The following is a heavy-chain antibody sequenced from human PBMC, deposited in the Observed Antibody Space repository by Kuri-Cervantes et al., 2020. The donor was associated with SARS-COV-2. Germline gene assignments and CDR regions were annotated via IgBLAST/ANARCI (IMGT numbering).Heavy chain of an antibody. CDR1: GFTVSNTY. CDR2: ISSSSSYI. Sequence: GESLKISCAASGFTVSNTYMSWVRQAPGKGLEWVSSISSSSSYIYYADSVKGRFTISRDNAKNSLYLQMDSLRAEDTAAYYCARDFETITILSGAFDIWGQGTMVTVSS. J-gene: IGHJ3*02. V-gene: IGHV3-21*01. D-gene: IGHD3-3*01. CDR3: ARDFETITILSGAFDI.